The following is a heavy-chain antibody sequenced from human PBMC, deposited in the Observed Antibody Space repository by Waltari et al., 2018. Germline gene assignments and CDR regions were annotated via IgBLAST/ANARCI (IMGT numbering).Heavy chain of an antibody. CDR3: VKDGDFFVSGYDAFDV. V-gene: IGHV3-30*02. D-gene: IGHD4-17*01. CDR2: IRYDGNNK. Sequence: VQLEDFGGGVVPPGGSLTLSCAASGFPFRTFGMHWVRQAPGKGLEWLTFIRYDGNNKYHADSVKGRFIISRDNSKNTLYLQINSLRADDTATYYCVKDGDFFVSGYDAFDVWGQGTMVTVSS. CDR1: GFPFRTFG. J-gene: IGHJ3*01.